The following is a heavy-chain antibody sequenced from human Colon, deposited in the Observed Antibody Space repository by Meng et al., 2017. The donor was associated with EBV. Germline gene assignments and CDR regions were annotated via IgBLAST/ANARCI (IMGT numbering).Heavy chain of an antibody. CDR1: GGSISSGDYY. CDR3: ARDRKHYGERGWFDP. D-gene: IGHD4-17*01. V-gene: IGHV4-30-4*01. CDR2: IYYSGST. J-gene: IGHJ5*02. Sequence: AQLEVSGPGLVQPSHTLSLTCTVSGGSISSGDYYWSWIRQPPGKGLEWIGYIYYSGSTYSNASLKSRVTISIDRSKNQFSLKLSSVTAADTAVYYCARDRKHYGERGWFDPWGQGTLVTVSS.